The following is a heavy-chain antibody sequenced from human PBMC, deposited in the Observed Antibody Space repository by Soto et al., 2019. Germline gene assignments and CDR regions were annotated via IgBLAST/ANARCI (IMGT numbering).Heavy chain of an antibody. V-gene: IGHV3-30-3*01. J-gene: IGHJ4*02. CDR2: ISYDGSNK. D-gene: IGHD5-18*01. Sequence: GGSLRLSCAASGFTFSSYAMHWVRQAPGKGLEWVAVISYDGSNKYYADSVKGRFTISRDNSKNTLYLQMNSLRAEDTAVYYCASSSLVDTAMVTGEFDYWGQGTLVTVSS. CDR3: ASSSLVDTAMVTGEFDY. CDR1: GFTFSSYA.